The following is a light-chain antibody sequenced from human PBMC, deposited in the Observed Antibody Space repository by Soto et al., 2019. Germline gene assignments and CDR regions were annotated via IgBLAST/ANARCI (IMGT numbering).Light chain of an antibody. V-gene: IGKV4-1*01. Sequence: DIVMTQSPDSLAVSLGERATINCKSNRTLFYPSNNKTYLAWYQQKAGQPPKLLIYWGSMRESGVPDRFSGSGSGTDFTLTISSLQAEDVAIFYCQQYYNTPYTFGQGTKLEIK. CDR1: RTLFYPSNNKTY. CDR2: WGS. CDR3: QQYYNTPYT. J-gene: IGKJ2*01.